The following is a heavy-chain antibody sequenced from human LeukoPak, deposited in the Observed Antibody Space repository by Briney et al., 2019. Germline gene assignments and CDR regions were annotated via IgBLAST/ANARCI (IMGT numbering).Heavy chain of an antibody. CDR1: GFTFSSYW. V-gene: IGHV3-74*01. J-gene: IGHJ6*03. Sequence: GGSLRLSCAASGFTFSSYWMHWVRQAPGKGLVWVSRINSDGSSTSYADSVKGRFTISRDNAKNTLYLQMNSLRAEDTAVYYCARDSIPYYDFWSGYAPRYYYYYYVDVWGKGTTVTVSS. CDR3: ARDSIPYYDFWSGYAPRYYYYYYVDV. D-gene: IGHD3-3*01. CDR2: INSDGSST.